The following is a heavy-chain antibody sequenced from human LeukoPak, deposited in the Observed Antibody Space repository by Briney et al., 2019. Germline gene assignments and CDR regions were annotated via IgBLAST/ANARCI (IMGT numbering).Heavy chain of an antibody. CDR3: ARGTVTMDY. Sequence: SETLSLTCTVSGYSISSGYYWSWIRQPPGKGLEWIGYIYYSGSTKYNPALKSRVTISIDSSKNQFSLNLSSVTAADTAVYYCARGTVTMDYWGRGTLVTVSS. J-gene: IGHJ4*02. CDR1: GYSISSGYY. D-gene: IGHD4-17*01. CDR2: IYYSGST. V-gene: IGHV4-61*01.